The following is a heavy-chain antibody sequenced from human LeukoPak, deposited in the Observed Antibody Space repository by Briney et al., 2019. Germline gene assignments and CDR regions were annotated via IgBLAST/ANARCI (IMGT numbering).Heavy chain of an antibody. D-gene: IGHD6-13*01. J-gene: IGHJ4*02. CDR2: MPYDGSHK. Sequence: GGSLRLSCAASGFSTYGMHWVRQAPGKGLEWVAFMPYDGSHKYYSDSVKGRFTISRDNSKNALYLQMNSLRAEDTAVYYCAKDYPSYSSRTLDYWGQGTLVTVSS. CDR1: GFSTYG. V-gene: IGHV3-30*02. CDR3: AKDYPSYSSRTLDY.